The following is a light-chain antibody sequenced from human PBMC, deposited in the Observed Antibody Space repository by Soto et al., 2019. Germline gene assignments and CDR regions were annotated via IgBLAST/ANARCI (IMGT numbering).Light chain of an antibody. Sequence: DIQMTQSPSSLSASVGDRVTITCQASQDISNYLNWYQQKPGKAPKLLIYDASNLETVVPSRFSGSGSWTDFTSTISSLQPEDIASYYCQQYDNLPTAFGGGTKVEIK. J-gene: IGKJ4*01. CDR3: QQYDNLPTA. CDR1: QDISNY. CDR2: DAS. V-gene: IGKV1-33*01.